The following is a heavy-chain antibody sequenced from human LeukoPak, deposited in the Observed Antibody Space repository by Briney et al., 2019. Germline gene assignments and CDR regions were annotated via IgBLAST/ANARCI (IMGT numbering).Heavy chain of an antibody. V-gene: IGHV1-2*02. Sequence: ASVKVSCKASGYTFTGYYIHWVRQAPGQGLEWMGCIKNKHGDTNYAPKFQGSLTMTRHTSINTASMELSSLRSDHTAVYYCGRGDKTFVPCGQGTLVTVSS. CDR3: GRGDKTFVP. CDR2: IKNKHGDT. CDR1: GYTFTGYY. J-gene: IGHJ5*02.